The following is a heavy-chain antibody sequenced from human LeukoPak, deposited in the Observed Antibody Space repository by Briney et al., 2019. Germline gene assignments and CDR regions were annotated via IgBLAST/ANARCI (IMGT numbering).Heavy chain of an antibody. Sequence: GGSLRLSCAASGFTFSTYWMHWVRQAPGKGLVLVARVSREGSRTTYADSVKGRFTISRDNDRNTLYLQMNSLRVEDTAVYYCARDLDWLLFDYWGQGTLATVSA. CDR2: VSREGSRT. CDR3: ARDLDWLLFDY. J-gene: IGHJ4*02. D-gene: IGHD3-9*01. CDR1: GFTFSTYW. V-gene: IGHV3-74*03.